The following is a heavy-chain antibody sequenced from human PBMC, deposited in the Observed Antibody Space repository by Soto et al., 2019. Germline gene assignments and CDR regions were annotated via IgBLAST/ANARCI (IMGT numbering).Heavy chain of an antibody. CDR3: ARRGSGSSFDY. Sequence: QLQLQESGPGLVKPSETLSLTCSVSGDPISSSTYYWGWIRQTPGKGLEWIGNIYNSGTPFYNASLNSQVTISLDTSTNQFSLRLISVTAADTAVYYCARRGSGSSFDYWGQGILVTVSS. D-gene: IGHD3-10*01. V-gene: IGHV4-39*01. CDR2: IYNSGTP. J-gene: IGHJ4*02. CDR1: GDPISSSTYY.